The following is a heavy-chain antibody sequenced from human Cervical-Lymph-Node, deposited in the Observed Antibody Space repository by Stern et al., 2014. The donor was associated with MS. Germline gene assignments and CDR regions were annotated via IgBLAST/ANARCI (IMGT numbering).Heavy chain of an antibody. Sequence: QVQLVESGPEVRQPGASVRVSCKASGYTFTTPNYGIAWVREAPGRGLVWMGWVSSYNGNTVYAQKLQDRVTMTTDTSTSTAYMELRSLRSDDTAFYYCARERLRDFNDYHFDSWGQGTLVTVSS. CDR2: VSSYNGNT. V-gene: IGHV1-18*01. D-gene: IGHD4-11*01. CDR3: ARERLRDFNDYHFDS. J-gene: IGHJ4*02. CDR1: GYTFTTPNYG.